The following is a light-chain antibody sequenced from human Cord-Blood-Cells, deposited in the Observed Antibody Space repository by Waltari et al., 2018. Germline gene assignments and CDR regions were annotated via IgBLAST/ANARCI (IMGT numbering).Light chain of an antibody. J-gene: IGLJ1*01. CDR1: SSDVGGYNY. CDR3: CSYAGSYTYV. Sequence: QSALTQPRSVSGSPGQSVTISCTGTSSDVGGYNYVSWYQRHPGKAPKLLIYNGSKGHSGCPVRFSGSSAGNTAPLTFSGLQAEDEADYYCCSYAGSYTYVFGTGTKVTVL. CDR2: NGS. V-gene: IGLV2-11*01.